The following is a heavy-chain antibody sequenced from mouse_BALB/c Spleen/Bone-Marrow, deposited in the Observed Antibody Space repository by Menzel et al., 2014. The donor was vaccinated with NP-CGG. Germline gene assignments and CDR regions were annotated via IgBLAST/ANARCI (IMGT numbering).Heavy chain of an antibody. CDR3: TRSETGPFAY. J-gene: IGHJ3*01. V-gene: IGHV1-15*01. Sequence: VQGVESGAELVRPGASVTLSCKASGYAFTDYEMHWVKQTPVHGLEWIGAIDPVTGGTAYNQKFKGKATLTADKSSSTAYMELRSLISEDSAVYYCTRSETGPFAYWGQGTLVTVSA. CDR1: GYAFTDYE. D-gene: IGHD4-1*01. CDR2: IDPVTGGT.